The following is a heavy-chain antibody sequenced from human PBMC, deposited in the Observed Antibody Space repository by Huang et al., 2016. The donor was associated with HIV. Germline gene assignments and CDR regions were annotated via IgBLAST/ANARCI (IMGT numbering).Heavy chain of an antibody. V-gene: IGHV1-3*01. Sequence: QVQLVQSGAEVKKPGASVKVSCKASGYTFTSYAMHWVRQAPGQRLEWMGWINVGNGNTKYSQKVQGRVTITRDTSASTAYMELSSLRSEDTAVYYCARFRGDYWGQGNLVTVSS. J-gene: IGHJ4*02. CDR3: ARFRGDY. CDR2: INVGNGNT. D-gene: IGHD3-10*01. CDR1: GYTFTSYA.